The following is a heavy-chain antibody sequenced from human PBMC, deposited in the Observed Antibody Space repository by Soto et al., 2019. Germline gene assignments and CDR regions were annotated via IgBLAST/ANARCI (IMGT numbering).Heavy chain of an antibody. V-gene: IGHV3-23*01. J-gene: IGHJ4*01. D-gene: IGHD2-15*01. CDR1: CFSFSSYA. CDR3: AKAVEVVVAAMSYFDY. CDR2: SSGSGVST. Sequence: GGCLRLSCAASCFSFSSYALWWVRPAPWTGLDGVCASSGSGVSTYYADSVKGRFNISRDKSKNTLYLQMNSLRAGDTAVYYSAKAVEVVVAAMSYFDYWGHGTRVTVSS.